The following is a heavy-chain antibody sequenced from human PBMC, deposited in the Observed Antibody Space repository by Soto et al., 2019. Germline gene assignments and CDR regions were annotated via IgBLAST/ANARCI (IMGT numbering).Heavy chain of an antibody. V-gene: IGHV3-74*01. CDR1: GFTFSSYW. J-gene: IGHJ6*02. D-gene: IGHD3-22*01. CDR2: INSDGSST. CDR3: ARADYYDSSGYYYALYYGMDV. Sequence: GGSLRLSCAASGFTFSSYWMHWVRQAPGKGLVWVSRINSDGSSTSYADSVKGRFTISRDNAKNTLYLQMNSLRAEDTAVYYCARADYYDSSGYYYALYYGMDVWGQGTTVTVSS.